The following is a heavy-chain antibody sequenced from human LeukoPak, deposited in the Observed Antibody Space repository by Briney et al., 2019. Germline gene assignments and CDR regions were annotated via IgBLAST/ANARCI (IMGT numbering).Heavy chain of an antibody. Sequence: ASVKVSCTASGYTFTSYGISWVRQAPGQGLEWMGWISAYNGNTNYAQKLQGRVTMTTDTSTSTAYMELRSLRSDDTAVYYCARGYYYDSSGYFTTFDYWGQGTLVTVSS. V-gene: IGHV1-18*01. CDR1: GYTFTSYG. J-gene: IGHJ4*02. CDR3: ARGYYYDSSGYFTTFDY. CDR2: ISAYNGNT. D-gene: IGHD3-22*01.